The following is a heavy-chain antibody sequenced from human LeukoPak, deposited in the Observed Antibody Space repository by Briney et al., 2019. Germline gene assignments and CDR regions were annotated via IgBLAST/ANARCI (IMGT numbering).Heavy chain of an antibody. CDR3: AAGRGGLPNFDY. CDR1: GYTFTSYG. J-gene: IGHJ4*02. V-gene: IGHV1-2*04. Sequence: ASVKVSCKASGYTFTSYGISWVRQAPGQGLEWMGWINPNSGGTNYAQKFQGWVTMTRDTSTSTVYMELSSLRSEDTAVYYCAAGRGGLPNFDYWGQGTLVTVSS. CDR2: INPNSGGT.